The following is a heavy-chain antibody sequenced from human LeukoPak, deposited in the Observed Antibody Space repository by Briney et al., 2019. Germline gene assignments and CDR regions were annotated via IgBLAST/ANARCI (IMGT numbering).Heavy chain of an antibody. J-gene: IGHJ6*03. Sequence: GGSLRLSCAASGFTFSSYGMHWVRQAPGKGLEWVALIRYDGSNKYYADSVKGRFTISRDNSKNTMYLKMNSLRAEETAVYYCAKDFHDYSNYRYYYYYYMDVWGKGTTVTVSS. CDR1: GFTFSSYG. CDR2: IRYDGSNK. D-gene: IGHD4-11*01. CDR3: AKDFHDYSNYRYYYYYYMDV. V-gene: IGHV3-30*02.